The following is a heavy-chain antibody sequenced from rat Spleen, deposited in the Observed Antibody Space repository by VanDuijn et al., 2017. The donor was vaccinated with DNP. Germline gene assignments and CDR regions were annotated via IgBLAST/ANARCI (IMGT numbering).Heavy chain of an antibody. V-gene: IGHV5-22*01. CDR1: GFTFSNYY. J-gene: IGHJ2*01. Sequence: EVQLVESGGGLVQPGRSLRLSCAASGFTFSNYYMAWVRQAPRQGLEWVAYIRYDGGTTKYGDSVKGRFTISRDNAKNTLYLQMNSLRSEDMATYYCVRWNSGHFDYWGQGVMVPVSS. D-gene: IGHD4-3*01. CDR2: IRYDGGTT. CDR3: VRWNSGHFDY.